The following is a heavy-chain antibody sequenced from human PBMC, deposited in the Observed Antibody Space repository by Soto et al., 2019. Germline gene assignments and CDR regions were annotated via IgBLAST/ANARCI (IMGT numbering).Heavy chain of an antibody. V-gene: IGHV3-48*01. Sequence: PGGSLRLSCAPSGLTFRDYGMNSVRLSPGNGLAWASHFGIGSSTKYYADSAKGRFTFSRDKAKSSLYLQMNSLRAEDTAVYYCARDQLYYNDISGRPLNAFDVWGQGTMVTVSS. CDR1: GLTFRDYG. J-gene: IGHJ3*01. D-gene: IGHD3-22*01. CDR3: ARDQLYYNDISGRPLNAFDV. CDR2: FGIGSSTK.